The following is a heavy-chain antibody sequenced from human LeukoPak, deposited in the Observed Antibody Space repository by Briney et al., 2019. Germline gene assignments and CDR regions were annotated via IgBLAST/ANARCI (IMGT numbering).Heavy chain of an antibody. D-gene: IGHD5-18*01. CDR1: GGSFSSYY. J-gene: IGHJ4*02. Sequence: SETLSLTCAVYGGSFSSYYWSWIRQPPGKRLEWIGEINHSGSTNYNPSLKSRVTISVDTSKNQFSLKLSSVTAADTAVYYCARVKGVQLWSLPSYYFDYWGQGTLVTVSS. V-gene: IGHV4-34*01. CDR2: INHSGST. CDR3: ARVKGVQLWSLPSYYFDY.